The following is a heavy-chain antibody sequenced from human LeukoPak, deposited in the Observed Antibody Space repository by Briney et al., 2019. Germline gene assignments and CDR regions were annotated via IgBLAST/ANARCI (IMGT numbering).Heavy chain of an antibody. CDR1: GFTFGSYS. J-gene: IGHJ4*02. CDR3: ARDRYDYVWGSYRRPFHFDY. D-gene: IGHD3-16*02. CDR2: ITSRSDYI. V-gene: IGHV3-21*01. Sequence: PGGSLRLSCAASGFTFGSYSMDWVRQAPGKGLEWVSSITSRSDYIYYADSVKGRFTISRDNAKNSLYLQMNSLRAEDTAVYYCARDRYDYVWGSYRRPFHFDYWGQGTLVTVSS.